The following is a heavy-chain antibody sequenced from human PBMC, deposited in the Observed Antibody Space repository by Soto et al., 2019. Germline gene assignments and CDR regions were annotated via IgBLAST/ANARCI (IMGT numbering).Heavy chain of an antibody. CDR2: TNPSSGAT. CDR3: ARGAGTTGNYYFGMDV. V-gene: IGHV1-2*02. D-gene: IGHD1-7*01. J-gene: IGHJ6*02. CDR1: GYTFIGHY. Sequence: QVQLVQSGAEVKKPGASVKVSCKASGYTFIGHYLHWVRQAPGQGLEWLGWTNPSSGATNFAQKFQGRVTMTRDTFISTACLELSRLRSDDTAIYCCARGAGTTGNYYFGMDVWGQGTTVTVSS.